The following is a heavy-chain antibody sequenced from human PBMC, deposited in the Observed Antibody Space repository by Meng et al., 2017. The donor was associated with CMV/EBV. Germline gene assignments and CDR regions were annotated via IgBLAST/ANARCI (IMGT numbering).Heavy chain of an antibody. J-gene: IGHJ4*02. CDR2: INHSGST. V-gene: IGHV4-34*01. Sequence: VQLQQCGAGLLKPSETLSLTCAVYGGSFSGYHWSWIRQPPGKVLEWIGEINHSGSTNYNPSLKSRVTISVDTSKNQFSLKLSSVTAADTAVYYCARESMVRGGDWGQGTLVTVSS. CDR3: ARESMVRGGD. CDR1: GGSFSGYH. D-gene: IGHD3-10*01.